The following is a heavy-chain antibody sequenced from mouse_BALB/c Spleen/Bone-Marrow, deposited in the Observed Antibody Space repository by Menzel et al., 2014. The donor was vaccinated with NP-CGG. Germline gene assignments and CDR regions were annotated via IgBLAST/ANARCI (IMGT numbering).Heavy chain of an antibody. V-gene: IGHV14-3*02. CDR3: ARGGGWSYAMDY. CDR1: GFNIKDTY. J-gene: IGHJ4*01. Sequence: VQLQQSGAELVKPGASVKLSCTASGFNIKDTYMHWVKQRPEQGLEWIGRIDPANGNTKYDPKFQGKATITADTSSNTASLQLSSLTSEDTAVYYCARGGGWSYAMDYWGQGTSVTVSS. D-gene: IGHD2-3*01. CDR2: IDPANGNT.